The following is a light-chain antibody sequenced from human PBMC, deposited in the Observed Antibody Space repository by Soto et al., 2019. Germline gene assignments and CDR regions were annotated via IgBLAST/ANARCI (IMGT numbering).Light chain of an antibody. CDR2: GAS. CDR1: QRVSSY. CDR3: QQCRDWPLFT. Sequence: EIVMTQSPATLSVSPGERVTLSCRASQRVSSYLAWYQHKPGQTPRLLIYGASTRATGIPARFSGSGSGTDFPLTISSLQSEDCAVYCWQQCRDWPLFTFGQGKRREI. J-gene: IGKJ5*01. V-gene: IGKV3-15*01.